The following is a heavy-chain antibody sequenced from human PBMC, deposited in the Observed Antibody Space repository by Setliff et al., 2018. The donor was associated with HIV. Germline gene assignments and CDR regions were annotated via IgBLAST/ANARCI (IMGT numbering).Heavy chain of an antibody. CDR3: ARHAPSGELYYFDH. V-gene: IGHV4-38-2*01. CDR1: GYSVSSSYW. Sequence: SETLSLTCAVSGYSVSSSYWWGWIRQPPGKGLEWIGSIYYSGTTYHNPSLKSRVTISVDTSKNQFSLKLSSVTAAETALYYCARHAPSGELYYFDHWGQGTLVTVSS. CDR2: IYYSGTT. J-gene: IGHJ4*02. D-gene: IGHD3-10*01.